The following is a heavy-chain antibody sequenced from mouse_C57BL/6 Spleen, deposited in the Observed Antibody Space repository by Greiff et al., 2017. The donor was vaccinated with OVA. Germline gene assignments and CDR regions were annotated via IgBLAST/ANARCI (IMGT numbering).Heavy chain of an antibody. Sequence: VQLKESGAELVRPGSSVKMSCKTSGYTFTSYGINWVKQRPGQGLEWIGYIYIGNGYTEYHEKFKGKATRTSDTSSSTAYMQLSSLTSEDSAIYFCARAEDYDGRPDYFDYWGQGTTLTVSS. CDR1: GYTFTSYG. CDR2: IYIGNGYT. D-gene: IGHD2-4*01. CDR3: ARAEDYDGRPDYFDY. V-gene: IGHV1-58*01. J-gene: IGHJ2*01.